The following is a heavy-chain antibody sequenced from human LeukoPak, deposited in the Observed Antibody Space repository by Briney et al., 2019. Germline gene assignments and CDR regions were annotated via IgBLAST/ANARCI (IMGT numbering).Heavy chain of an antibody. CDR2: IRSKAYGGTT. J-gene: IGHJ4*02. Sequence: PGRSLRLSCTASGFTSGDYAMNWFRQAPGKGLEWVGFIRSKAYGGTTEYAASVKGRFTISRDDSRSIAYLQMNGLKTEDTAVYYWTREYYPHYFDYWGQGSLVTVSS. CDR1: GFTSGDYA. D-gene: IGHD2-8*01. V-gene: IGHV3-49*03. CDR3: TREYYPHYFDY.